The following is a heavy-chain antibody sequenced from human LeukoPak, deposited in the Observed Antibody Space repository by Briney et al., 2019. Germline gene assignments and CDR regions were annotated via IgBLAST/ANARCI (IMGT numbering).Heavy chain of an antibody. Sequence: PGGSLRLSCAASGFTYSSYSLNWVRQVPGKGLEWVSYISSSSSYRYYADSAKGRFTISRDNAKNSLYLQMDSLRAEDTAVYYCARDNDYGVDYWGQGTLVTVSS. D-gene: IGHD4-17*01. CDR1: GFTYSSYS. V-gene: IGHV3-21*01. CDR2: ISSSSSYR. J-gene: IGHJ4*02. CDR3: ARDNDYGVDY.